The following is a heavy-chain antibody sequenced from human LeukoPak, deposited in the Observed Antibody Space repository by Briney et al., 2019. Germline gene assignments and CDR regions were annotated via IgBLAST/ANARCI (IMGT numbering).Heavy chain of an antibody. D-gene: IGHD1-26*01. CDR1: GFTFSNYW. J-gene: IGHJ1*01. CDR2: IKQDGSEK. CDR3: GRAQWSPLPQH. V-gene: IGHV3-7*03. Sequence: GGSLRLSCATSGFTFSNYWMSWVRQAPGKGLEWVANIKQDGSEKYYVDSVKGRFTISRDNAKNSLYLQMNSLAAEDTAVYYCGRAQWSPLPQHWGQGTLVTVSS.